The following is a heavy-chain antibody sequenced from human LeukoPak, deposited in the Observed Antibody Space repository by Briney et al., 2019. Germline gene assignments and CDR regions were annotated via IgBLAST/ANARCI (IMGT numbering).Heavy chain of an antibody. CDR2: MFYSGNT. V-gene: IGHV4-59*05. Sequence: PSETLSLTCTVSGGSISSYYWSWIRQPPGKGLEWIGSMFYSGNTYYNPSLKSRVTISVDTSKNQFSLKLSSVTAADTAVYYCARGNYDILTGYSLNFDYWGQGTLVTVSS. D-gene: IGHD3-9*01. CDR3: ARGNYDILTGYSLNFDY. J-gene: IGHJ4*02. CDR1: GGSISSYY.